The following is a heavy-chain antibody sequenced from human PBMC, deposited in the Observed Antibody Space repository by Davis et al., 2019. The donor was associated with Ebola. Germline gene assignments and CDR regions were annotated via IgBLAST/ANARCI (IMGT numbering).Heavy chain of an antibody. V-gene: IGHV4-31*03. CDR1: GGSISSGGYY. CDR3: ARVKRDFWSGYYRDYYYYGMDV. CDR2: IYYSGST. J-gene: IGHJ6*02. Sequence: PSETLSLTCTVSGGSISSGGYYWSWIRQHPGKGLEWIGYIYYSGSTYYNPSLKSRVTISVDTSKNQFSLKLSSVTAADTAVYYCARVKRDFWSGYYRDYYYYGMDVWGQGTTVTVSS. D-gene: IGHD3-3*01.